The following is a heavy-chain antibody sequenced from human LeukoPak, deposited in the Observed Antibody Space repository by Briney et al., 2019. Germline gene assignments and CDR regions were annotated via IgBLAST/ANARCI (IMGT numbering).Heavy chain of an antibody. D-gene: IGHD3-16*01. CDR2: IIPIFGTA. J-gene: IGHJ3*02. Sequence: GSSVKVSCKASGGTFSSYAISWVRQAPGQGLEWMGGIIPIFGTANYAQKFQGRVTITADESTSTAHMELSSLRSEDTAVYYCARTYYDYVWRPPGAFDIWGQGTMVTVSS. V-gene: IGHV1-69*01. CDR3: ARTYYDYVWRPPGAFDI. CDR1: GGTFSSYA.